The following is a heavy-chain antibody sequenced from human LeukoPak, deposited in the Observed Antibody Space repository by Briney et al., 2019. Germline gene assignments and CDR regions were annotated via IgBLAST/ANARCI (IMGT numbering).Heavy chain of an antibody. CDR1: GGSISSSNW. CDR2: IYHSGST. D-gene: IGHD5-24*01. CDR3: ARDKAKATSQFDY. Sequence: SETLSLTCAVSGGSISSSNWWSWVRQPPGKGLEWIGEIYHSGSTHYNPSLKSRVTISVDTSKNQFSLKLSSVTAADTAVYYCARDKAKATSQFDYWGQGTLVTVSS. J-gene: IGHJ4*02. V-gene: IGHV4-4*02.